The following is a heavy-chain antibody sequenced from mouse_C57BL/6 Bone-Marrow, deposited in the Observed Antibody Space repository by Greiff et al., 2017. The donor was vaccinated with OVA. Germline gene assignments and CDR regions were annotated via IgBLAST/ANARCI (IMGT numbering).Heavy chain of an antibody. J-gene: IGHJ3*01. V-gene: IGHV1-15*01. CDR1: GYTFTDYE. D-gene: IGHD3-3*01. Sequence: VKLQESGAELVRPGASVTLSCKASGYTFTDYEMHWVKQTPVHGLEWIGAIDPETGGTAYNQKFKGKAILTADESSSTAYMELRSLTSEDSAVYYCTRGCYALFAYWGQGTLVTVSA. CDR2: IDPETGGT. CDR3: TRGCYALFAY.